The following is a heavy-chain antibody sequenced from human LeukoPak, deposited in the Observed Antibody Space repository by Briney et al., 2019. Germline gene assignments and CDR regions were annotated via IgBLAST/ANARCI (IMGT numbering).Heavy chain of an antibody. V-gene: IGHV3-23*01. Sequence: QPGGSLRLSCAASGFTFSSYAMSWVRQAPGKGLEWVSAISGSGGSTYYADYVKGRFTISRDNSKNTLYLQMNSLRAEDTAVYYCAKVVWSGYEYDPWGQGTLVTVSS. J-gene: IGHJ5*02. D-gene: IGHD3-3*01. CDR3: AKVVWSGYEYDP. CDR2: ISGSGGST. CDR1: GFTFSSYA.